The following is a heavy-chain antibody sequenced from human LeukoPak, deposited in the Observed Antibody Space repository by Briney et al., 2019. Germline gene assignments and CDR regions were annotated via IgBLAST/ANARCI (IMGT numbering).Heavy chain of an antibody. CDR3: ARQGASYSVDY. J-gene: IGHJ4*02. V-gene: IGHV3-73*01. D-gene: IGHD1-26*01. CDR2: IDKKDKGYATAT. CDR1: GFTFSGSA. Sequence: PGGSLRLSCAASGFTFSGSAIHWVRQSSGKGLEWVGQIDKKDKGYATATAYAASVKGRFTISRDDSINTAYLQMNSLRAEDTAVYYCARQGASYSVDYWGQGTLVTVSS.